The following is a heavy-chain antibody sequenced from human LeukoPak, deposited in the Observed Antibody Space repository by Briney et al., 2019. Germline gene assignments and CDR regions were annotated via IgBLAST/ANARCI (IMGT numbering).Heavy chain of an antibody. D-gene: IGHD6-6*01. Sequence: PSETLSLTCTVSGGSINSYYWGWIRQPPEKGLEWIGYIYYSGSTTCNPSLKSRVTISVDTSKNQFSLKLSSVTAADTAVYYCARASIAARRINWFDPWGQGTLVTVSS. CDR2: IYYSGST. CDR1: GGSINSYY. CDR3: ARASIAARRINWFDP. V-gene: IGHV4-59*12. J-gene: IGHJ5*02.